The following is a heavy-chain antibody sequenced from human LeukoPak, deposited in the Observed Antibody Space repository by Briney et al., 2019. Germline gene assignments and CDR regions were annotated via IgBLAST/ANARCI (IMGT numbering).Heavy chain of an antibody. V-gene: IGHV3-21*01. CDR1: GFTFSSYS. J-gene: IGHJ4*02. CDR2: ISGASSYI. Sequence: GGSLRLSCAASGFTFSSYSINWVRQAPGKGLEWVSSISGASSYIYYADSVKGRFTISRDNAKNSLYLQMNSLRVEDTAVYYCARDAVTQPRSDISGYYPPYQFDYWGQGTLVTVSS. D-gene: IGHD3-22*01. CDR3: ARDAVTQPRSDISGYYPPYQFDY.